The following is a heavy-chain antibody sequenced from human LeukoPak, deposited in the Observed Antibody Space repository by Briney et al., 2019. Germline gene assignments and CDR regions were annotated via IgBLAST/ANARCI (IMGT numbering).Heavy chain of an antibody. Sequence: SETLSLTCTVSGGSISSYYWSWIRQPPGKGLEWIGYIYYSGSTNYNPSLKSRVTISVDTSKNQFSLKLSSVTAADTAVYYCATKRESPRNTVTTPPGWYFDLWGRGTLVTVSS. CDR3: ATKRESPRNTVTTPPGWYFDL. CDR1: GGSISSYY. CDR2: IYYSGST. J-gene: IGHJ2*01. D-gene: IGHD4-17*01. V-gene: IGHV4-59*01.